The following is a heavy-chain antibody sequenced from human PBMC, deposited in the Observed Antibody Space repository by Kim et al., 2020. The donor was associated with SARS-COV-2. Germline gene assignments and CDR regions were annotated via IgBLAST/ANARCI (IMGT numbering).Heavy chain of an antibody. CDR2: IIPIFGTA. Sequence: SVKVSCKASGGTFSSYAISWVRQAPGQGLEWMGGIIPIFGTANYAQKFQGRVTITADESTSTAYMELSSLRSEDTAVYYCARYCSSTSCYSYGMDVWGQGTTVTVSS. J-gene: IGHJ6*02. V-gene: IGHV1-69*13. CDR1: GGTFSSYA. CDR3: ARYCSSTSCYSYGMDV. D-gene: IGHD2-2*01.